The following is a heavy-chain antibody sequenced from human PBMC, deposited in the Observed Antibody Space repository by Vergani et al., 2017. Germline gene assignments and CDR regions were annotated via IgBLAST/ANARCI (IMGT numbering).Heavy chain of an antibody. J-gene: IGHJ4*02. D-gene: IGHD2-2*02. CDR1: GFTFSGSA. CDR3: TSRGSEYCSSTSCYTDY. Sequence: EVQLVESGGGLVQPGGSLKLSCAASGFTFSGSAMHWVRQASGKGLEWVGRIRSKANSYATAYAASVKGRFTISRDDSKNTAYLQMNSLKTEDTAVYYCTSRGSEYCSSTSCYTDYWGQGTLVTVSS. V-gene: IGHV3-73*02. CDR2: IRSKANSYAT.